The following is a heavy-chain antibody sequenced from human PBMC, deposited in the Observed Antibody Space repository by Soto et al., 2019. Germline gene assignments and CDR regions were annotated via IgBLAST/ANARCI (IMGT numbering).Heavy chain of an antibody. D-gene: IGHD2-2*01. CDR3: ERGKYQLLFGLVHRTDYYFDYGMDV. J-gene: IGHJ6*02. V-gene: IGHV1-69*06. Sequence: QVQLVQSGAEVKKPGSSVKVSCKASGGTFSSYAISWVRQAPGQGLEWMGGIIPIFGTADYAQKFQGRVTITADKSTSTAYRELSSSRSEATAVYYCERGKYQLLFGLVHRTDYYFDYGMDVWGQGTTVTVSS. CDR1: GGTFSSYA. CDR2: IIPIFGTA.